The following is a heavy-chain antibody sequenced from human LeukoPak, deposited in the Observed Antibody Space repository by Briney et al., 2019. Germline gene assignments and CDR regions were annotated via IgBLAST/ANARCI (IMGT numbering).Heavy chain of an antibody. V-gene: IGHV1-2*02. Sequence: GASVKVSCKASGYTFTGYYMHWVRQAPGQGLEWMGWINPNSGGTNYAQKFQGRVTMTRDTSISTAYMELSRLRSDDTAVYYCARGDSSYSSSWYCVFWDQGTLVTVSS. CDR1: GYTFTGYY. CDR2: INPNSGGT. D-gene: IGHD6-13*01. J-gene: IGHJ4*02. CDR3: ARGDSSYSSSWYCVF.